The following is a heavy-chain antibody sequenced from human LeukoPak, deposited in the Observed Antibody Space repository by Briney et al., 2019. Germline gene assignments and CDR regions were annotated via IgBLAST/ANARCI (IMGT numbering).Heavy chain of an antibody. J-gene: IGHJ4*02. CDR2: ISSSGSTK. D-gene: IGHD3-22*01. CDR3: AREHPYYYDSSGTALMAEIKYYFDY. Sequence: PGGSLRLSCAVSGFTLSNYEMNWVRQAPGKGLEWVSYISSSGSTKNYADSVKGRFTISRDKAKNSLYLQMNSLRAEDTGVYYCAREHPYYYDSSGTALMAEIKYYFDYWGQGTLVTVSS. V-gene: IGHV3-48*03. CDR1: GFTLSNYE.